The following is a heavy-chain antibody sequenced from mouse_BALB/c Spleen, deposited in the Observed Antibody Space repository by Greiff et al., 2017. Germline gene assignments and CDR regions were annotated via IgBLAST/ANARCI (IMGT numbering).Heavy chain of an antibody. Sequence: EVQVVESGAELVKPGASVKLSCTASGFNIKDTYMHWVKQRPEQGLEWIGRIDPANGNTKYDPKFQGKATITADTSTNTAYLQLSSLTSEDTAVYYCTREKLTYFDYWGQGTTLTVSS. CDR3: TREKLTYFDY. J-gene: IGHJ2*01. D-gene: IGHD4-1*01. CDR1: GFNIKDTY. V-gene: IGHV14-3*02. CDR2: IDPANGNT.